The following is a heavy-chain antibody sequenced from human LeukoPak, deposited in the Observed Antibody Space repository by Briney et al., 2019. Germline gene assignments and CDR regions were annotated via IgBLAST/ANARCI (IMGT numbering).Heavy chain of an antibody. CDR2: IYHSGST. Sequence: SETLSLTCAVSGYSLSSGYYWGWIGRLPGRGREWIGSIYHSGSTYYNPSLKRRVTISVDTSKNKFSLKLSSVTAADTAVYYCARAPDIAEDFDYWGQGTLVTVSS. V-gene: IGHV4-38-2*01. J-gene: IGHJ4*02. CDR3: ARAPDIAEDFDY. D-gene: IGHD3-9*01. CDR1: GYSLSSGYY.